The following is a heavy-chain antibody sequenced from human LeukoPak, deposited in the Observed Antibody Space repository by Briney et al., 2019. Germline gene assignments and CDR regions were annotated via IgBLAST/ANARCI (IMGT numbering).Heavy chain of an antibody. Sequence: ASVKVSCKASGYTFTGYYKHWVRQAPGQGLEWMGWINPNSGGTNYAQKFQGRVTMTRDTSISTAYMELSRLRSDDTAVYYCARVKGTGTRGGFDPWGQGTLVTVSS. CDR3: ARVKGTGTRGGFDP. V-gene: IGHV1-2*02. CDR1: GYTFTGYY. J-gene: IGHJ5*02. CDR2: INPNSGGT. D-gene: IGHD1-1*01.